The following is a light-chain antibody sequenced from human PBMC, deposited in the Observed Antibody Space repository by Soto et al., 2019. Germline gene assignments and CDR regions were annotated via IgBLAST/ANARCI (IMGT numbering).Light chain of an antibody. CDR1: QSLVHTDGKPY. J-gene: IGKJ4*01. CDR3: MQATRFPFT. Sequence: DIVLTQTPLSSPVTLGHPAPISCTSSQSLVHTDGKPYLSWLQQRPGQPPRLLIYKISDRLSGVPDRFTGSGAGTDFTLKISRVEAEDVGTYYCMQATRFPFTFGGGTKVEIK. V-gene: IGKV2-24*01. CDR2: KIS.